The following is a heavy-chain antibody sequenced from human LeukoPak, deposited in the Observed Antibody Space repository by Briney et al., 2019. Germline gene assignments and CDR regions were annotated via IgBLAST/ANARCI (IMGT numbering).Heavy chain of an antibody. D-gene: IGHD3-3*01. J-gene: IGHJ4*02. Sequence: GASVKVSCKASGYTFTSYGISWVRQAPGQGLEWMGWISAYNGNTNYAQKLQGRVTMTTDTSTSTAYMGLRSLRSDDTAVYYCARGPYYDFWSGYYRWFDYWGQGTLVTVSS. CDR2: ISAYNGNT. CDR3: ARGPYYDFWSGYYRWFDY. V-gene: IGHV1-18*01. CDR1: GYTFTSYG.